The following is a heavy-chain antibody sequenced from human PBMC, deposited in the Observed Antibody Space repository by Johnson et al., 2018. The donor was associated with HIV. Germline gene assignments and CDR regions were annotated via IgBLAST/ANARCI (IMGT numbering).Heavy chain of an antibody. CDR3: ASSYSESDAFDI. J-gene: IGHJ3*02. V-gene: IGHV3-7*01. CDR1: GFTFSSYA. D-gene: IGHD3-10*01. CDR2: IKQDGSEK. Sequence: VQLVESGGGVVRPGGSLRLSCAASGFTFSSYAMHWVRQAPGKGLEWVANIKQDGSEKYYVDSVKGRFTISRDNSKNTLYLQMNSLRVEDTAVYYCASSYSESDAFDIWGQGTMVTVSS.